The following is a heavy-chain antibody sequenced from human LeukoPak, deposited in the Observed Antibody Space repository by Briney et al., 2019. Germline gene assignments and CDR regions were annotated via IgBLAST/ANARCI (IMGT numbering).Heavy chain of an antibody. V-gene: IGHV1-8*01. CDR2: TNPNSGNT. J-gene: IGHJ6*02. D-gene: IGHD5-18*01. CDR3: ARGSRYSYGSHGGLYYYYYGMDV. CDR1: GYTFTSYD. Sequence: ASVKVSCKASGYTFTSYDINWVRQATGQGLEWMGWTNPNSGNTGYAQKFQGRVTMTRNTSISTAYMELSSLRSEDTAVYYCARGSRYSYGSHGGLYYYYYGMDVWGQGTTVTVSS.